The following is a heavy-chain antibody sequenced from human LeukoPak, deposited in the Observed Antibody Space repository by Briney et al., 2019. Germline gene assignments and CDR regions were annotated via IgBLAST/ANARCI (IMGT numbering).Heavy chain of an antibody. D-gene: IGHD5-24*01. CDR2: IIPIFGTA. CDR1: GGTFSSYA. Sequence: SVKVSCKASGGTFSSYAISWVRQAPGQGLEWMGGIIPIFGTANYAQKFQGRVTITADESTSTAYMELSSLRSEDTAVYYCARVVADGYNYPPTYYFDYWGQGTLVTVSS. V-gene: IGHV1-69*13. CDR3: ARVVADGYNYPPTYYFDY. J-gene: IGHJ4*02.